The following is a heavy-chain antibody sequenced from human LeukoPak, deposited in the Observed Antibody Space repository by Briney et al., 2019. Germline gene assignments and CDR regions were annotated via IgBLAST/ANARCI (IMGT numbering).Heavy chain of an antibody. Sequence: ASVKVSCKASGYTFTSYDINWVRQATGQGLEWMGWMNPNSGNTGYAQKFQGRVTITADESTSTAYMELSSLRSEDTAVYYCARVHHYYGSGSPSPGGWFDPWGQGTLVTVSS. J-gene: IGHJ5*02. V-gene: IGHV1-8*01. CDR1: GYTFTSYD. D-gene: IGHD3-10*01. CDR3: ARVHHYYGSGSPSPGGWFDP. CDR2: MNPNSGNT.